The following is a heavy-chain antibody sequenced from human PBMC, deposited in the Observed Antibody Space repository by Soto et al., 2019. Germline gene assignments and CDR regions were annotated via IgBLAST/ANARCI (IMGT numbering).Heavy chain of an antibody. CDR2: VNWNGGAG. CDR3: AREVTDFVVVFVMSARGYLDL. V-gene: IGHV3-9*01. CDR1: GFTFEDYA. Sequence: EVQLVESGGGLIQPGRSLTLSCAASGFTFEDYAMHWVRQVPGKGLEFVSGVNWNGGAGDYADSVKGRFTIVRDNAKNSLYLQMNSLTPEDSALYYCAREVTDFVVVFVMSARGYLDLWGRGTLVTVS. D-gene: IGHD2-2*01. J-gene: IGHJ2*01.